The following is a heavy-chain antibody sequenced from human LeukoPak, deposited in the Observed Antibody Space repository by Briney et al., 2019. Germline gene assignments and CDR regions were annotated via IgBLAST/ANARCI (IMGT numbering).Heavy chain of an antibody. J-gene: IGHJ4*02. CDR3: ARDRVDSSSWYRYFDY. CDR2: ISAYNGNT. Sequence: ASVKVSCKASGYTFTSYGISWVRQAPGQGLEWMGWISAYNGNTNYAQKLQGRVTMTTDTSTSTAYMELRSLRSDDTAVYYCARDRVDSSSWYRYFDYWGQGTLVTASS. V-gene: IGHV1-18*01. CDR1: GYTFTSYG. D-gene: IGHD6-13*01.